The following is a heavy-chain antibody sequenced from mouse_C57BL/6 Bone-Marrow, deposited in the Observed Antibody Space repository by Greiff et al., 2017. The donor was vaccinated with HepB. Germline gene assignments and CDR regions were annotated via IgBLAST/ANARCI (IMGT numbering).Heavy chain of an antibody. J-gene: IGHJ3*01. V-gene: IGHV1-15*01. CDR2: IDPETGGT. D-gene: IGHD1-1*01. CDR1: GYTFTDYE. Sequence: QVQLQQSGAELVRPGASVTLSCKASGYTFTDYEMHWVKQTPVHGLEWIGAIDPETGGTAYNQKFKGKAILTADKSSSTAYMELRSLTSEDSAVYYCTRPYGSSPAYWGQGTLVTVSA. CDR3: TRPYGSSPAY.